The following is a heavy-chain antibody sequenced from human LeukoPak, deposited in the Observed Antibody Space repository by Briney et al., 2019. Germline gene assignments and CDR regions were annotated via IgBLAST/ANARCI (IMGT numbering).Heavy chain of an antibody. J-gene: IGHJ4*02. V-gene: IGHV3-30*18. CDR2: ISYDGGDI. CDR3: AKGPHPIAGAGHSDY. CDR1: GFSFSNYA. D-gene: IGHD6-19*01. Sequence: GGSLRLSCAASGFSFSNYAMHWVRQAPGKGLEWVAVISYDGGDIYYADSVKGRFTISRDNSKNTLYLQMNSLRPEDTAVYYCAKGPHPIAGAGHSDYWGQGTLVTVSS.